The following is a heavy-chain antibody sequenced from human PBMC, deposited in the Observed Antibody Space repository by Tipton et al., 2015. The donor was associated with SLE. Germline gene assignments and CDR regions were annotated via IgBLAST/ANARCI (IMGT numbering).Heavy chain of an antibody. J-gene: IGHJ4*02. CDR3: ARDPKY. Sequence: TLSLTCSVSADSIRRSYWSWIRQPPGKGLEWIGYIYYTGDTNYNPSLKSRVTISADTSKNQISLMLSSVTAADTAVYYCARDPKYWGQGTLVIVSS. V-gene: IGHV4-59*12. CDR1: ADSIRRSY. CDR2: IYYTGDT.